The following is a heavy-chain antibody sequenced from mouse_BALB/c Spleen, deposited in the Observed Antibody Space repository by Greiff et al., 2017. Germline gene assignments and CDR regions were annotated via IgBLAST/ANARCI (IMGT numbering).Heavy chain of an antibody. D-gene: IGHD2-10*02. CDR1: GYTFTSYW. Sequence: QVQLQQPGAELVKPGASVKMSCKASGYTFTSYWMHWVKQRPGQGLEWIGVIDPSDSYTSYNQKFKGKATLTVDTSSSTAYMQLSSLTSEDSAVYYCTRREYGNFDYWGQGTTLTVSS. J-gene: IGHJ2*01. CDR2: IDPSDSYT. V-gene: IGHV1S127*01. CDR3: TRREYGNFDY.